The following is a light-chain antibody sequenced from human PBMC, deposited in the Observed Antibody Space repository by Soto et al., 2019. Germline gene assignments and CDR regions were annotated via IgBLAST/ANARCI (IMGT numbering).Light chain of an antibody. J-gene: IGLJ2*01. CDR3: CSYAGSSTFVV. V-gene: IGLV2-23*01. Sequence: QSALTQPASVSGSPGQSITISCTGTSSDIGTHELVSWYQQQPGKVPKLVIYEGSKRPSGVPNRFSGSKSGNTASLTISGLQAEDEADYYCCSYAGSSTFVVFGRGTKLTVL. CDR2: EGS. CDR1: SSDIGTHEL.